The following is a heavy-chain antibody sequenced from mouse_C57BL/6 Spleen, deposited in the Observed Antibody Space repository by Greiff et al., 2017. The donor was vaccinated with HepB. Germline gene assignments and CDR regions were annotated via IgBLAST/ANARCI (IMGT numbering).Heavy chain of an antibody. V-gene: IGHV7-3*01. CDR1: GFTFTDYY. Sequence: VQLKESGGGLVQPGGSLSLSCAASGFTFTDYYMSWVRQPPGKALEWLGFIRNKANGYTTEYSASVKGRFTISRDNSQSILYLQMNALRAEDSATYYCARYGNYDYFDYWGQGTTLTVSS. CDR3: ARYGNYDYFDY. D-gene: IGHD2-1*01. J-gene: IGHJ2*01. CDR2: IRNKANGYTT.